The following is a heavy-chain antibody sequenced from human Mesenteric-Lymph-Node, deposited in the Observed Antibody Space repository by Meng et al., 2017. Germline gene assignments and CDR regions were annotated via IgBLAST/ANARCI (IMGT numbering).Heavy chain of an antibody. CDR3: AKVVYDSGSYWVDAFDI. CDR1: GFTFDDYA. J-gene: IGHJ3*02. V-gene: IGHV3-9*01. D-gene: IGHD1-26*01. Sequence: SLKISCAASGFTFDDYAMHWVRQAPGKGLEWVSGISWNSGSIGYADSVKGRFTISRDNAKNSLYLQMNSLRAEDTALYYCAKVVYDSGSYWVDAFDIWGQGTMVTVSS. CDR2: ISWNSGSI.